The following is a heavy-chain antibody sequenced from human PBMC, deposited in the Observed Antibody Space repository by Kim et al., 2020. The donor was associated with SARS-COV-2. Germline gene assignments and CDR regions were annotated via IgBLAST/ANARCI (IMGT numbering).Heavy chain of an antibody. CDR2: IYYDGNT. J-gene: IGHJ5*02. D-gene: IGHD2-21*02. CDR1: GGSMRSYY. V-gene: IGHV4-59*01. CDR3: WGLVTPMGWFDP. Sequence: SETLSLTCTVSGGSMRSYYWSWIRQPPGKGLEWIGYIYYDGNTDYNPSLKSRGSISQDMSTNQFSLKLTSVTAGDTAKYYCWGLVTPMGWFDPWGQGTLVTVSS.